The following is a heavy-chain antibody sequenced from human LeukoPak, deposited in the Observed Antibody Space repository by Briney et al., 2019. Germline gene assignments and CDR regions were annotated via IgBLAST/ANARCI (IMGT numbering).Heavy chain of an antibody. Sequence: GGSLRLSCAASGFTFSSYGMHWVRQAPGKGLEWVAVISYDGSNKYYADSVKGRFTISRDNSKNTLYLQMNSLRAEDTAVYYCVASGLVVGATTFRYYYGMDVWGQGTTVTVSS. CDR1: GFTFSSYG. CDR2: ISYDGSNK. CDR3: VASGLVVGATTFRYYYGMDV. V-gene: IGHV3-30*03. J-gene: IGHJ6*02. D-gene: IGHD1-26*01.